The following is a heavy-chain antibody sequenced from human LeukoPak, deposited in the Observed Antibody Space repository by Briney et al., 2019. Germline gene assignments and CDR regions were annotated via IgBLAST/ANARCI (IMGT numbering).Heavy chain of an antibody. J-gene: IGHJ4*02. CDR2: INSDGSST. CDR1: GFIFSSYW. CDR3: AKDMIVVATTHY. D-gene: IGHD3-22*01. Sequence: PGGSLRLSCAASGFIFSSYWMHGVRQAPGKGLVWVSRINSDGSSTSYADSVKGRFTISRDNAKNTLYLQMNSLRAEDTAVYYCAKDMIVVATTHYWGQGTLVTVSS. V-gene: IGHV3-74*01.